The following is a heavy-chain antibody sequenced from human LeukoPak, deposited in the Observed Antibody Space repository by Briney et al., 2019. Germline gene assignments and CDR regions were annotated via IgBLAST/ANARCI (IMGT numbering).Heavy chain of an antibody. J-gene: IGHJ4*02. V-gene: IGHV1-2*02. CDR2: ITPKSGDT. CDR3: ARVRLADERAWAY. CDR1: GYTFSDFY. Sequence: GASVKVSCKASGYTFSDFYIRWVRQAPGQGLEYVGWITPKSGDTYSPQRFQGRVTMTRGASISTAYMELSSLRSDDTAVYFSARVRLADERAWAYWGQGTLVTVSS. D-gene: IGHD3-3*02.